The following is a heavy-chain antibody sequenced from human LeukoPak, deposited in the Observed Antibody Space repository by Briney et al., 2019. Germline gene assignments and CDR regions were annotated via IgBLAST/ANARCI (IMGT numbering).Heavy chain of an antibody. J-gene: IGHJ4*02. CDR3: AREVVVVTAPHYFDY. CDR1: GFTFSSYS. D-gene: IGHD2-21*02. Sequence: PGGSLILSCAASGFTFSSYSMNWVRQAPGKGLEWVSYISSSSSTIYYADSVKGRFTISRDNAKNSLYLQMNSLRDEGTAVYYCAREVVVVTAPHYFDYWGQGTLVTVSS. CDR2: ISSSSSTI. V-gene: IGHV3-48*02.